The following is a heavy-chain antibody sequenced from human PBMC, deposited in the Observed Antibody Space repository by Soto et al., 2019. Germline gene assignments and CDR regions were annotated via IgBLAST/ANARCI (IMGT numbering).Heavy chain of an antibody. D-gene: IGHD3-10*01. CDR1: GGSLSSYY. Sequence: PSETLSLTCTVSGGSLSSYYWSWIRQPPGKGLEWIGYIYYSGSTNYNPSLKSRVTISVDTSKNQFSLTLSSVTAADTAVYYCARDRGYYYGSAQGFDPWGQGNLVTVS. J-gene: IGHJ5*02. CDR2: IYYSGST. CDR3: ARDRGYYYGSAQGFDP. V-gene: IGHV4-59*01.